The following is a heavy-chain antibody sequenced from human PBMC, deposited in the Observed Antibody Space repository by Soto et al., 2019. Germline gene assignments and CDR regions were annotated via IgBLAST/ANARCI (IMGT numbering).Heavy chain of an antibody. V-gene: IGHV3-23*01. Sequence: GGSLRLSCAASGFTLSSYAMSWVRQAPGKGPEWVSAISGSGGSTYYADSVKGRFTISRDNSKNTLYLQMNSLRAEDTAVYYCAKYGVAPPPFDYWGQGTLVTVSS. J-gene: IGHJ4*02. CDR3: AKYGVAPPPFDY. CDR1: GFTLSSYA. D-gene: IGHD2-15*01. CDR2: ISGSGGST.